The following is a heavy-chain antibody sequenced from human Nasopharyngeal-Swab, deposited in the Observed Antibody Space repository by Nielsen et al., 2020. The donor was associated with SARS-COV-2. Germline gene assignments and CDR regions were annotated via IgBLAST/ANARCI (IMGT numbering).Heavy chain of an antibody. CDR2: MNPKIGDV. J-gene: IGHJ5*02. CDR3: ARGAFGLGHSWFDP. Sequence: ASVKVSCKSSGYTFSRNDINWVRQATGQGLDWMGWMNPKIGDVGYAQKFQGRVTMTRNTSTTTAYMELSSLRHEDTAVYYCARGAFGLGHSWFDPWGQGTLVTVSS. D-gene: IGHD3/OR15-3a*01. CDR1: GYTFSRND. V-gene: IGHV1-8*01.